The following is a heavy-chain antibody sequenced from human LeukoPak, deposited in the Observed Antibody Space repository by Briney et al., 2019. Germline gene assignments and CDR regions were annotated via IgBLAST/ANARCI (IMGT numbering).Heavy chain of an antibody. CDR2: ISSSSSTI. V-gene: IGHV3-48*01. D-gene: IGHD3-10*01. CDR1: GFTFSSYS. CDR3: ARGGLLRGDY. Sequence: PGGSLRLSCAASGFTFSSYSMNWVRQAPGKGLEWVSYISSSSSTIYYADSVKGRFTISRDNAKNSLYLQKNSLRAEDTAVYYCARGGLLRGDYWGQGTLVTVSS. J-gene: IGHJ4*02.